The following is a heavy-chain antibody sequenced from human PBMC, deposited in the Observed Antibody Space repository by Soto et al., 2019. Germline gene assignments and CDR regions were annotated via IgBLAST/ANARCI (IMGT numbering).Heavy chain of an antibody. CDR1: GGSFSGYY. V-gene: IGHV4-34*01. CDR3: ASLEGSGYYLDAFDI. D-gene: IGHD3-22*01. J-gene: IGHJ3*02. Sequence: QVQLQQWGAGLLKPSETLSLTCAVYGGSFSGYYWSWIRQPPGKGLEWIGEINHSGSPNYNPSLKSRVTISLDTSKNQFSLKLSSVTAAVTAVYYCASLEGSGYYLDAFDIWGQGTMVTVSS. CDR2: INHSGSP.